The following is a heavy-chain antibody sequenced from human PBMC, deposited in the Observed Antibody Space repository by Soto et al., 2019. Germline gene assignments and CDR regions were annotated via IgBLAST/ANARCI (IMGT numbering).Heavy chain of an antibody. D-gene: IGHD5-18*01. CDR1: GGTFSSYA. J-gene: IGHJ6*02. CDR3: ARDVSGYGYGWERCYCMDV. CDR2: IIPIFGTA. Sequence: QVQLVQSGAEVKKPGSSVKVSCKASGGTFSSYAISWVRQAPGQGLEWMGGIIPIFGTANYAQKFQGRVTITADESTSTAYMELSSLRSEDTAVYYCARDVSGYGYGWERCYCMDVWGQGTTVTVSS. V-gene: IGHV1-69*12.